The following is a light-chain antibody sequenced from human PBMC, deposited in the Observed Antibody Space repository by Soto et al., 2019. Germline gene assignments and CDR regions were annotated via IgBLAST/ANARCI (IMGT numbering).Light chain of an antibody. CDR3: QQYGRSPPMT. Sequence: EMVVTQSPATLSLSPGERATLSCRASQSVSSNYLAWYQQQPGQAPRLLIYGASTRATGIPDRFSGSGSGTDFTLTISRLEPEDFAVYYCQQYGRSPPMTFGQGTRREIK. CDR1: QSVSSNY. V-gene: IGKV3-20*01. CDR2: GAS. J-gene: IGKJ5*01.